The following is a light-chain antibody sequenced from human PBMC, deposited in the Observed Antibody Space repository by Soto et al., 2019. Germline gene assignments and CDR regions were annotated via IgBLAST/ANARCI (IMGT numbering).Light chain of an antibody. CDR1: QSVSSNY. CDR2: GAS. Sequence: EIVLTQSPGTLSLSPGERATLSCRASQSVSSNYLAWYRQTPGQAPSLLISGASSRATGIPDRFSGSWSGTDFTLTISRLEPEDCAVYYCQRYDSSSLFSFGPGTKVEVK. CDR3: QRYDSSSLFS. V-gene: IGKV3-20*01. J-gene: IGKJ3*01.